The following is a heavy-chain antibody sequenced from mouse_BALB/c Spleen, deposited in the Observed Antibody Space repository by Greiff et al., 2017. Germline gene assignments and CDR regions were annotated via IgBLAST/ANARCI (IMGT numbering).Heavy chain of an antibody. Sequence: EVHLVESGGGLVKPGGSLKLSCAASGFTFSSYAMSWVRQTPEKRLEWVASISSGGSTYYPDSVKGRFTISRDNARNILYLQMSSLRSEDTAMYYCARSITTATWGFAYWGQGTLVTVSA. CDR2: ISSGGST. J-gene: IGHJ3*01. CDR1: GFTFSSYA. CDR3: ARSITTATWGFAY. D-gene: IGHD1-2*01. V-gene: IGHV5-6-5*01.